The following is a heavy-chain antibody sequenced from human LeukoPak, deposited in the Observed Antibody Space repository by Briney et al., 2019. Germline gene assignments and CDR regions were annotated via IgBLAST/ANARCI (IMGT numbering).Heavy chain of an antibody. CDR2: ISWNSGSI. J-gene: IGHJ4*02. D-gene: IGHD6-13*01. V-gene: IGHV3-9*01. Sequence: GGSLRLSCAASGFTFDDYAMHWVRQAPGKGLEWVSGISWNSGSIGYADSVEGRFTISRDNAKNSLYLQMNSLRAEDTALYYCAKDAAAGSGYYFDYWGQGTLVTVSS. CDR1: GFTFDDYA. CDR3: AKDAAAGSGYYFDY.